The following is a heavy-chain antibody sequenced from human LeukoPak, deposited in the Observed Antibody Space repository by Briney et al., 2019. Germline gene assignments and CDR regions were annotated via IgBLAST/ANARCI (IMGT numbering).Heavy chain of an antibody. CDR1: GCAFTSCA. J-gene: IGHJ4*02. Sequence: VQFSFKAAGCAFTSCAMKWGRRAPGQGGEGMGWNNTNTGNPTYTQGFTGRFVFSLDTSVSTAYLQISSLKAEDTAVYYCARQGPGYCGSTSCYGVDYWGQGTLVTVSS. D-gene: IGHD2-2*01. CDR2: NNTNTGNP. CDR3: ARQGPGYCGSTSCYGVDY. V-gene: IGHV7-4-1*02.